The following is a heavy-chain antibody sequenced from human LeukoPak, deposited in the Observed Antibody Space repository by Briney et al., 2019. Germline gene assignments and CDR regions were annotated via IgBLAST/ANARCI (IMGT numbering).Heavy chain of an antibody. J-gene: IGHJ4*02. CDR1: GLTFSSYW. CDR3: ARGLAYYYDSSGYYPLRY. V-gene: IGHV3-74*01. CDR2: INSDGSST. Sequence: GGSLRLSCAASGLTFSSYWVHWVRQAPGKGLVWVSRINSDGSSTSYADSVKARFTISRDNAKNTLYLQMNSLRAEDTAVYYCARGLAYYYDSSGYYPLRYWGQGTLVTVSS. D-gene: IGHD3-22*01.